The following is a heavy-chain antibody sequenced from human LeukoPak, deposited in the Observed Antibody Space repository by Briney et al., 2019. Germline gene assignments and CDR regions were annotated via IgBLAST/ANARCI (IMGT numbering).Heavy chain of an antibody. CDR2: IIPIFGIA. D-gene: IGHD4-23*01. J-gene: IGHJ4*02. CDR3: ARDRDYGGILYFDY. V-gene: IGHV1-69*04. Sequence: ASVKVSCKASGGTFSSYAISWVRQAPGQGLEWMGRIIPIFGIANYAQKFQGRVTITADKSTSTAYMELSSLRSEDTAVYYCARDRDYGGILYFDYWGQGTPVTVSS. CDR1: GGTFSSYA.